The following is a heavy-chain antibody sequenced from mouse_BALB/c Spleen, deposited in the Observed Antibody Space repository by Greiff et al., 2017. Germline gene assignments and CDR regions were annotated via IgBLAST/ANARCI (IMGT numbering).Heavy chain of an antibody. Sequence: DVKLQESGGGLVQPGGSLKLSCAASGFDFSRYWMSWVRQAPGKGLEWIGEINPDSSTINYTPSLKDKFIISRDNAKNTLYLQMSKVRSEDTALYYCARLLLLRDYWYFDVWGAGTTVTVSS. V-gene: IGHV4-1*02. J-gene: IGHJ1*01. CDR2: INPDSSTI. D-gene: IGHD1-1*01. CDR3: ARLLLLRDYWYFDV. CDR1: GFDFSRYW.